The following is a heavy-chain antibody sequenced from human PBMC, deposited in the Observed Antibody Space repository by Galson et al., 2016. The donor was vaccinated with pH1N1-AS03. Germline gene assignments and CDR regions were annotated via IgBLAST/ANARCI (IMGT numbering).Heavy chain of an antibody. D-gene: IGHD5-24*01. Sequence: SLRLSCAASGFTFSSYAMTWVRQAPGKGLEWVSTISASGVTTDYADSVKGRFTISRDNSRDTVYLQLNSLRAEDTALYYCAKARVRREGDRGNHFDYWGQGTLVTFS. CDR2: ISASGVTT. J-gene: IGHJ4*02. V-gene: IGHV3-23*01. CDR1: GFTFSSYA. CDR3: AKARVRREGDRGNHFDY.